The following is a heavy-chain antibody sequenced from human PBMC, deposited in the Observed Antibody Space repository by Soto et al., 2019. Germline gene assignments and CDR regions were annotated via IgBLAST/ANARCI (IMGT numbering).Heavy chain of an antibody. V-gene: IGHV4-59*08. D-gene: IGHD5-18*01. CDR3: ARLRAMVTWYFDL. CDR1: GGSISGYY. Sequence: QVHLQESGPGLVKPSETLSLTCTVSGGSISGYYWSWIRQSPGKGLEWIGYIYYSGSTNYNPSLKRRVTMSLDTSKNQLSLKLSSVTAADTAVYYCARLRAMVTWYFDLWGRGTLVTVSS. CDR2: IYYSGST. J-gene: IGHJ2*01.